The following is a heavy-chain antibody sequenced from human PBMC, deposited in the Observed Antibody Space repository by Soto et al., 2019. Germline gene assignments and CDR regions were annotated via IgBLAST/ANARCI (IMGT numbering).Heavy chain of an antibody. CDR3: ARGSPGPVDH. CDR1: GYSFTSLH. CDR2: MNPHSGET. J-gene: IGHJ4*02. Sequence: QVQLVQSGAEVRRPGASVKVSCKASGYSFTSLHFNWVRQATGQGLEWIGWMNPHSGETGYAQRFQDRVTMTRDISLSTAYMELRSLTSHDTAVYFCARGSPGPVDHWGQGTLVTVSS. V-gene: IGHV1-8*01. D-gene: IGHD3-10*01.